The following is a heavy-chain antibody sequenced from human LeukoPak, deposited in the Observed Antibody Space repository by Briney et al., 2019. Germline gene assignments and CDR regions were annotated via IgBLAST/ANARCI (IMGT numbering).Heavy chain of an antibody. CDR1: GFTFTSYT. CDR2: MSSSGDWT. V-gene: IGHV3-64*01. Sequence: GGSLSLSCAASGFTFTSYTMHWVRQAPGKGLDYVSGMSSSGDWTYYANSVKGRFTISRDNSKNTLYLQMGSLRAEDMAVYYCARDGGYDNSGYNYFDYWGQGTLVTVSS. D-gene: IGHD3-22*01. CDR3: ARDGGYDNSGYNYFDY. J-gene: IGHJ4*02.